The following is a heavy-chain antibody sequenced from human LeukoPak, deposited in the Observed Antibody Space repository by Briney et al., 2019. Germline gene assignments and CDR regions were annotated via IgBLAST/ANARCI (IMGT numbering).Heavy chain of an antibody. V-gene: IGHV5-51*01. CDR2: IYPGDSDT. J-gene: IGHJ4*02. D-gene: IGHD3-3*01. CDR3: ARGGYYDFWSGYYSAGTGIFDY. Sequence: GESLKISCKGSGYRFTSYWIGWARQMPGKGLEWMGIIYPGDSDTRYSPSFQGQVTISADKSISTAYLQWSSLKASDTAMYYCARGGYYDFWSGYYSAGTGIFDYWGQGTLVTVSS. CDR1: GYRFTSYW.